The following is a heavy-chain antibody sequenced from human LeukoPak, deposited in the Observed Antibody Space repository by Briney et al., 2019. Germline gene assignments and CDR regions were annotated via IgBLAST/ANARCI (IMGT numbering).Heavy chain of an antibody. V-gene: IGHV3-30*02. CDR2: IRYDGSNK. J-gene: IGHJ4*02. Sequence: PGGSLRLSCAASGFTFSSYGMHWVRQAPGKGLEWVAFIRYDGSNKYYADSVKGRFTISRDNSKNTLYLQMNSQRAEDTAVYYCARGSTNPFDYWGQGTPVTVSS. D-gene: IGHD1-14*01. CDR1: GFTFSSYG. CDR3: ARGSTNPFDY.